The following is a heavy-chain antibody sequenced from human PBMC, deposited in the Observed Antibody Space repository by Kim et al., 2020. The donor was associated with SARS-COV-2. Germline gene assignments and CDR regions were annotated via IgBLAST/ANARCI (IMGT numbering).Heavy chain of an antibody. Sequence: GGSLRLSCVASRFTFNSYGMSWVRQAPGKGLEWVSAISGGGGSTYYADSVKGRFTISRDNSKNTLYMQMNSLRAEDTAVYYCAKSRWAVTGTAVAFDIWGQGTMVSVSS. CDR1: RFTFNSYG. CDR2: ISGGGGST. V-gene: IGHV3-23*01. CDR3: AKSRWAVTGTAVAFDI. D-gene: IGHD6-19*01. J-gene: IGHJ3*02.